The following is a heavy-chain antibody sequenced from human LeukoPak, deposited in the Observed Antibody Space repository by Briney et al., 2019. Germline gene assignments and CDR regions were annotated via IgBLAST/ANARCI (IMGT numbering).Heavy chain of an antibody. CDR1: GFTFSSYA. Sequence: GGSLRLSCAASGFTFSSYAMSWVRLAPGKGLEWVSAISGSGTSTYYADSVKGRFTISRDNSKNTLYLQMNSLRAEDTAVYCCAKEGLTMVRGVIGPFFSWGQGTLVTVSS. CDR2: ISGSGTST. CDR3: AKEGLTMVRGVIGPFFS. V-gene: IGHV3-23*01. J-gene: IGHJ5*02. D-gene: IGHD3-10*01.